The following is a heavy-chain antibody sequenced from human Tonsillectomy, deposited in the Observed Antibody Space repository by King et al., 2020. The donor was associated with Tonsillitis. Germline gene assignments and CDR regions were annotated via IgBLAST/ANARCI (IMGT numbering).Heavy chain of an antibody. V-gene: IGHV1-3*01. CDR1: GYTFGGFG. Sequence: LQLVQSGAEVRKPGASVKVSCKTSGYTFGGFGMHWVRQVPGQRPEWMGWINGGEGDTEYSQKFQGRISITRDKFARTVYMELSSLRSEDTAVYYCARDRVGAAARLFWGQGTLVIVSS. D-gene: IGHD2-2*01. CDR3: ARDRVGAAARLF. J-gene: IGHJ4*02. CDR2: INGGEGDT.